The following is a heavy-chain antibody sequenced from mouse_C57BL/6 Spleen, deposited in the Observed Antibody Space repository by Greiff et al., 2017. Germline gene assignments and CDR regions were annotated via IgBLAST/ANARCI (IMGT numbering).Heavy chain of an antibody. CDR2: VSSGSSTI. CDR3: AWPGWVRLWCAD. V-gene: IGHV5-17*01. D-gene: IGHD3-2*02. Sequence: EVQLLESGAGLVKPGASLKLSCAASGFTFSDYGMHWVRKAPETGLEWVGYVSSGSSTIYYADTVKGRYTISRDNAKNTLFMNMASLRCEDTAMYYCAWPGWVRLWCADWCQGTMVIVSA. CDR1: GFTFSDYG. J-gene: IGHJ3*01.